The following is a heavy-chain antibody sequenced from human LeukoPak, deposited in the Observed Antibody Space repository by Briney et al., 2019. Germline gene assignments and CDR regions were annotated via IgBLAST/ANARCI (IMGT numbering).Heavy chain of an antibody. Sequence: SVKVSCKASGGTCSSYAISWVRQAPGQGLEWMGRIIPIFGTANYAQKFQGRVTITTDESTSTAYMELSSLRSEDTAVYYCAREVYSYGYARFDYWGQGTLVTVSS. V-gene: IGHV1-69*05. CDR2: IIPIFGTA. J-gene: IGHJ4*02. CDR1: GGTCSSYA. D-gene: IGHD5-18*01. CDR3: AREVYSYGYARFDY.